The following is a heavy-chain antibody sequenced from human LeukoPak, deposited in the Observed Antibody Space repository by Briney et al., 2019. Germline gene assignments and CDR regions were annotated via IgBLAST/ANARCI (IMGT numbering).Heavy chain of an antibody. CDR1: GFTFSSYG. V-gene: IGHV3-30*18. J-gene: IGHJ5*02. D-gene: IGHD6-25*01. Sequence: GGSLRLSCAASGFTFSSYGMHWVRQAPGKGLEWVAVISYDGSNKYYADSVKGRFTISRDNSKNTLYLQMNSLRAEDTAVYYCAKVLPGSNWFDPWGQGTLVTVSS. CDR3: AKVLPGSNWFDP. CDR2: ISYDGSNK.